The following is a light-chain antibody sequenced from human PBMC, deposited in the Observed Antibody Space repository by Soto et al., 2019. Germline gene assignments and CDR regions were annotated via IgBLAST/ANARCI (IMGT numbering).Light chain of an antibody. V-gene: IGKV1-5*01. J-gene: IGKJ1*01. CDR1: QSIRSY. CDR2: GAS. CDR3: QHHNSYSQT. Sequence: DSQLTQSPPTLSASVGDRVTITFRASQSIRSYLAWYQQMPGKAPKLLIYGASSLQSGVPSWFSGSGSGTEFPLTISSLQTDDLATYFLQHHNSYSQTFGQGTKVEIK.